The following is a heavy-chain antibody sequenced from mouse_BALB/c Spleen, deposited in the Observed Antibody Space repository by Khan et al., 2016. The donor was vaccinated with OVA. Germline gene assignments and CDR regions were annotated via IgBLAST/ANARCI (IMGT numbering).Heavy chain of an antibody. CDR3: WILL. CDR2: IRLQSDDYVT. J-gene: IGHJ2*01. V-gene: IGHV6-6*02. CDR1: GFTFSNYW. Sequence: EVELVESGGGLVQPGGSMKLSCVASGFTFSNYWMNWVRQSPEKGLEWVAEIRLQSDDYVTHSAESVKGRFTISRDDSKSSVYLQMNNLRAEDTGMYYCWILLWGQGTTLTVSS.